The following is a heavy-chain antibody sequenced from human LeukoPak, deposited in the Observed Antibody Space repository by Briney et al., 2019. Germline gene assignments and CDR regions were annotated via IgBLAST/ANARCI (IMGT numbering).Heavy chain of an antibody. CDR1: GYSFTSYW. CDR3: ARHGSGWTPYFYYYGMDV. V-gene: IGHV5-51*01. CDR2: IYPGDSDT. J-gene: IGHJ6*02. Sequence: GESLKISCKGSGYSFTSYWIGWVRQMPGKGLEWMGIIYPGDSDTRYGPSFQGQVTISADKSTSTAYLQWSSLKASDTAMYYCARHGSGWTPYFYYYGMDVWGQGTTVTVSS. D-gene: IGHD6-19*01.